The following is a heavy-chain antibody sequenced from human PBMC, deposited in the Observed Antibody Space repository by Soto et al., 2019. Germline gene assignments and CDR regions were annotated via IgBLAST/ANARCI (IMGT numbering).Heavy chain of an antibody. D-gene: IGHD2-21*02. CDR3: AKLRGDYTVFDY. Sequence: GGTLRLSCAPSGFTFSNYWMSWVRQATGQGLEWVASIKQDGSVKHSVDSVKGRFTISRDNAEKSLHLQMNSLRAEDTAVYYCAKLRGDYTVFDYWGQGARVTVSS. CDR1: GFTFSNYW. J-gene: IGHJ4*02. V-gene: IGHV3-7*03. CDR2: IKQDGSVK.